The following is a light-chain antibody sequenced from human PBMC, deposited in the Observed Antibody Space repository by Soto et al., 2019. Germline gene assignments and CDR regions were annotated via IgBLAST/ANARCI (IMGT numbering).Light chain of an antibody. CDR2: GAS. CDR1: ESVSTT. Sequence: EIVMTQSPAPLSVSPGERATLSCRASESVSTTLAWYQQKPGQAPRLLIYGASTRATGIPARFSGSGSGTEFTLTISSLQSEDSAVYYCHQYNNWPPAFGGGTKVDIK. V-gene: IGKV3-15*01. CDR3: HQYNNWPPA. J-gene: IGKJ4*01.